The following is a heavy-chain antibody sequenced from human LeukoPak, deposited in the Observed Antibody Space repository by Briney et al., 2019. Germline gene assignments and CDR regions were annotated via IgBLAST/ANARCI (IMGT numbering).Heavy chain of an antibody. J-gene: IGHJ4*02. D-gene: IGHD3-16*01. V-gene: IGHV4-38-2*02. Sequence: SETLSLTCTVSGYSFSSGYYWGWIRPPPGKGLEWIGSIYHSGSTYYNPSLKSRVTISVDASKNQFSLKLSSVTAADTAVYYCANRWRASSYYFDYWGQGTLVTVS. CDR1: GYSFSSGYY. CDR3: ANRWRASSYYFDY. CDR2: IYHSGST.